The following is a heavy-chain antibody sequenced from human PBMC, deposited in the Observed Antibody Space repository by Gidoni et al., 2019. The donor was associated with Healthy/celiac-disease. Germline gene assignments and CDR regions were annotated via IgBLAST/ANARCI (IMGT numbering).Heavy chain of an antibody. CDR1: VASITSGSYY. V-gene: IGHV4-61*02. CDR2: IYTSGST. D-gene: IGHD6-19*01. CDR3: ASKGSGWYADAFDI. Sequence: QVQLQESGPGLVQPSQTLSLTCPVSVASITSGSYYWSWIRQPAGKGLEWIGRIYTSGSTNYNPSLKSRVTISVDTSKNQVSLKLSSVTAEDTAVYYCASKGSGWYADAFDIWGQGTMVTVSS. J-gene: IGHJ3*02.